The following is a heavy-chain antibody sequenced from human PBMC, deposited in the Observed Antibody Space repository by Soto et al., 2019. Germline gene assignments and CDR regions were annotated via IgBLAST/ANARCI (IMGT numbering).Heavy chain of an antibody. J-gene: IGHJ6*02. CDR3: ARAPYFGSGTYYYYAVDV. Sequence: PGGSLRLSCAASGLTFSDHYMTWIRQAPGKGLEWISYISSSAGPIYYADSVKGRFTISRDNAKNSLYLQRTNLRAEDTAVYYCARAPYFGSGTYYYYAVDVWGQGTTVTVSS. CDR2: ISSSAGPI. V-gene: IGHV3-11*01. CDR1: GLTFSDHY. D-gene: IGHD3-10*01.